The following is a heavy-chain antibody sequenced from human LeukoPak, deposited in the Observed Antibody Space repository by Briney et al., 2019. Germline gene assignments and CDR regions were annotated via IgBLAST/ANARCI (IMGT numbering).Heavy chain of an antibody. CDR1: GYSISSGYY. V-gene: IGHV4-38-2*02. D-gene: IGHD6-19*01. CDR2: MYHSGST. Sequence: SETLSLTCTVSGYSISSGYYWGWIRQPPGKGLEWIGSMYHSGSTYYNPSLKSRVTISVDTSKNQFSLKLSSVTAADTAAYYCARHSYSSGWYMIYWGQGTLVTVSS. CDR3: ARHSYSSGWYMIY. J-gene: IGHJ4*02.